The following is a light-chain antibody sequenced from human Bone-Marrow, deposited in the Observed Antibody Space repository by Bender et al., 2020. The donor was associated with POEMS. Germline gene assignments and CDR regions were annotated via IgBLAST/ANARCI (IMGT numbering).Light chain of an antibody. CDR2: NVG. V-gene: IGLV2-14*03. Sequence: QSALTQPASLSGSPGQSVTISCTGTSSDVVDYNYVSWYQQHPGKVPKLIIYNVGDRPSGVSTRFSGSKSGNTASLTISGLQADDESDYFCSSYTGSDSVVFGTGTRVTV. CDR3: SSYTGSDSVV. J-gene: IGLJ1*01. CDR1: SSDVVDYNY.